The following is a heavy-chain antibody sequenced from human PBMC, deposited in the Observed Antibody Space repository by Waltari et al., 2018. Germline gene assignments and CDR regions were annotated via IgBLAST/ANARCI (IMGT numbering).Heavy chain of an antibody. Sequence: QVQLVQSGAEVRKPAASVRVSCKASGYTFTGYYIHWVRQAPGQGLEWMGWINPNSGGTTYAQNFQGRVTMTRDTSISTAYRDLSRLRSDDTAVYYCARDGYSSSYDYWGQGTLVTVSS. J-gene: IGHJ4*02. CDR3: ARDGYSSSYDY. V-gene: IGHV1-2*02. CDR1: GYTFTGYY. D-gene: IGHD6-6*01. CDR2: INPNSGGT.